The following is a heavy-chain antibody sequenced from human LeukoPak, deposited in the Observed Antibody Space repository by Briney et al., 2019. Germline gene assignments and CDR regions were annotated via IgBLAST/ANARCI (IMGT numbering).Heavy chain of an antibody. CDR3: ARADTARYYFDY. J-gene: IGHJ4*02. CDR1: GGTFTSYA. D-gene: IGHD5-18*01. CDR2: IIPIFGTA. Sequence: ASVKLSCKASGGTFTSYAISWVRQAPGQGLEWMGGIIPIFGTANYAQKFQGRVTITTDESTSTAYMELSSLRSENTAVYYCARADTARYYFDYWGQGTLVTVSS. V-gene: IGHV1-69*05.